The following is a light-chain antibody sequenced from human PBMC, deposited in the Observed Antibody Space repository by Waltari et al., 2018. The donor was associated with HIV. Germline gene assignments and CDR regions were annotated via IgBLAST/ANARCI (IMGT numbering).Light chain of an antibody. Sequence: QSALTQPPSVSGAPGQRVTISCTGTTSNLGTGSDLHWYQQLPGTAPKLLLYSNTNRPSGVPDRFSGSKSGTSASLAITGLQAEDEADYYCQSYDSRLSGSVFGGGTKLTVL. CDR2: SNT. CDR1: TSNLGTGSD. V-gene: IGLV1-40*01. J-gene: IGLJ3*02. CDR3: QSYDSRLSGSV.